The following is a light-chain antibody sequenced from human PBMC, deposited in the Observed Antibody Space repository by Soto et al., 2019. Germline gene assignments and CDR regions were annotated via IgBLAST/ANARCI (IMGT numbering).Light chain of an antibody. V-gene: IGKV3-20*01. Sequence: EIVLTHSPGTLSLSPCERATLSFSASQSVSSSYLAWYQQKPGQAPRLLIYGASSRATGIPDRFSGSGSGTDFTLTISRLEPEDFAVYYCQQYDSSPKTFGQGTKVHIK. J-gene: IGKJ1*01. CDR1: QSVSSSY. CDR2: GAS. CDR3: QQYDSSPKT.